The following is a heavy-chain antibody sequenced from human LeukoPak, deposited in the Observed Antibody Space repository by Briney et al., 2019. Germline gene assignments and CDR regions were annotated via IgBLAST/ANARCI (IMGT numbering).Heavy chain of an antibody. D-gene: IGHD6-19*01. J-gene: IGHJ4*02. CDR3: ARVYSSGWAFDY. Sequence: SETLSLTCTVSGGSISSYYWSWIRQPPGKGLEWIGYIYYSGSTNYNPSLKSRVTISVDTSKNQLSLKLSSVTAADTAVYYCARVYSSGWAFDYWGQGTLVTVSS. CDR1: GGSISSYY. V-gene: IGHV4-59*01. CDR2: IYYSGST.